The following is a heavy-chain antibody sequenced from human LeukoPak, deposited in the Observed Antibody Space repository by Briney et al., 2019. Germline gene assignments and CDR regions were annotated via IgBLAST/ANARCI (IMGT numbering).Heavy chain of an antibody. V-gene: IGHV1-2*02. J-gene: IGHJ5*02. D-gene: IGHD3-10*01. CDR1: GYTFTGYY. Sequence: GASVKVSCKASGYTFTGYYMHWVRQAPGQGLEWMGWVTPDSGVTKYAQKFQGRVTLTRDTTIATVYMELTSLTSDDTAVYYCTRERGVRGPRGNWFDPWGQGTLVTVSS. CDR3: TRERGVRGPRGNWFDP. CDR2: VTPDSGVT.